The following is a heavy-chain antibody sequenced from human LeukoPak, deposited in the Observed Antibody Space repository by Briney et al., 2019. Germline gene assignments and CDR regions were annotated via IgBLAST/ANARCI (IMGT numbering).Heavy chain of an antibody. J-gene: IGHJ2*01. V-gene: IGHV1-18*01. CDR1: GYTFTSYG. Sequence: ASVKVSCKASGYTFTSYGISWVRQAPGQGLEWMGWISAYNGNTNYAQKLQGRVTMTTDTSTSTAYMELRILRSDDTAVYYCARGRQQLVHTYFDLWGRGTLVTVSS. CDR3: ARGRQQLVHTYFDL. D-gene: IGHD6-13*01. CDR2: ISAYNGNT.